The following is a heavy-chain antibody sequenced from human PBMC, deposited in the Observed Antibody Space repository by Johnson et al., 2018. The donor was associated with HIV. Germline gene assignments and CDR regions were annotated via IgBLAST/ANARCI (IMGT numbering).Heavy chain of an antibody. D-gene: IGHD6-6*01. CDR2: ISYDGNNK. V-gene: IGHV3-30-3*01. Sequence: QVLLVESGGGVVQPGRSLRLSCASSGFTFSSYAMHWVRQAPGKGLKWVAVISYDGNNKYYADSVKGRFTISRDNSKNTLYLQMNSLRAEDTAVYYCARGGSIAARREAFDIWGQGTMVTVSS. CDR3: ARGGSIAARREAFDI. J-gene: IGHJ3*02. CDR1: GFTFSSYA.